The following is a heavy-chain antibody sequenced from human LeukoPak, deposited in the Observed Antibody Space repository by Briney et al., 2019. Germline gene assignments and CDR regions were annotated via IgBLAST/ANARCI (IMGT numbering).Heavy chain of an antibody. V-gene: IGHV3-30-3*01. D-gene: IGHD3-22*01. CDR3: ARGVPMIAPGY. Sequence: GRSLRLSCADSGCTFSSYAMQWVRQAPGKGLEWVAVISYDGSNKYYADSVKGRFTISRDNSKNTLYLQMNSLRAEDTAVYYCARGVPMIAPGYWGQGTLVTVSS. CDR1: GCTFSSYA. CDR2: ISYDGSNK. J-gene: IGHJ1*01.